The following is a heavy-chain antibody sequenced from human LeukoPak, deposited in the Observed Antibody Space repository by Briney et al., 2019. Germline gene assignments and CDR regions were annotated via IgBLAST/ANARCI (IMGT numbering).Heavy chain of an antibody. Sequence: PSETLSLTCTVSGGSISTGSYDWSWIRQPAGKGLEWIGHIYTSGSTYYNPSLKSRVTISVDTSKNQFSLKLSSVTAADTAVYYCARVLGYYYYMDVWGKGTTVTVSS. CDR3: ARVLGYYYYMDV. CDR2: IYTSGST. J-gene: IGHJ6*03. CDR1: GGSISTGSYD. V-gene: IGHV4-61*09.